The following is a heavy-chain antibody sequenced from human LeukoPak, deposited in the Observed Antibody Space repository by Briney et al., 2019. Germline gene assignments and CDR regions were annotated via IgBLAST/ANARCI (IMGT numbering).Heavy chain of an antibody. D-gene: IGHD1-26*01. J-gene: IGHJ5*02. V-gene: IGHV4-34*01. CDR2: INHSGST. CDR3: ARGLIGRGRWGVIDWFDP. CDR1: GGSINNYY. Sequence: PSETLSLTCTVSGGSINNYYWSWIRQPPGKGLEWIGEINHSGSTNYNPSLKSRVTISVDTSKNQFSLKLSSVTAADTAVYYCARGLIGRGRWGVIDWFDPWGQGTLVTVSS.